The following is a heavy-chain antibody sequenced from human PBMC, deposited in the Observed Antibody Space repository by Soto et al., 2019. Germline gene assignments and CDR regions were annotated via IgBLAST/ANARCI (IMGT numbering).Heavy chain of an antibody. CDR3: ASGDSGYVRF. V-gene: IGHV3-74*01. D-gene: IGHD5-12*01. Sequence: GGSLRLSCSASGFTFSSNWMHWVRQAPGKGLLWVSRIKNDGSYTNYADSVKGRFTISRDNAKNTLYLQMSSLGAEDTAVYYCASGDSGYVRFWGQGTLVTVSS. J-gene: IGHJ4*02. CDR1: GFTFSSNW. CDR2: IKNDGSYT.